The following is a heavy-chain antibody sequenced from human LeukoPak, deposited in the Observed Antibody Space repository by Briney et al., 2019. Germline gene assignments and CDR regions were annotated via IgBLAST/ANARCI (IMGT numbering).Heavy chain of an antibody. D-gene: IGHD6-13*01. CDR3: ARVQSHNIAAAGTQYYYGMDV. Sequence: ASVKVSCKASGYTFTGYYMHWVRQAPGQGLEWMGWINPNSGGTNYAQKLQGRVTMTRDTSISTAYMELSRLRSDDTAVYYCARVQSHNIAAAGTQYYYGMDVWGQGTTVTVSS. CDR1: GYTFTGYY. J-gene: IGHJ6*02. CDR2: INPNSGGT. V-gene: IGHV1-2*02.